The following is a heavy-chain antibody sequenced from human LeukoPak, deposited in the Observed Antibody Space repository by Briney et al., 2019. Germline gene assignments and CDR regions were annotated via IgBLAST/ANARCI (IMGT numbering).Heavy chain of an antibody. V-gene: IGHV3-30-3*01. CDR2: ISYDGSNK. D-gene: IGHD6-25*01. Sequence: GGSLRLSCAASRFTFSSYAMHWVRQAPGKGLEWVAVISYDGSNKYYADSVKGRFTISRDNSKNTLYLQMNSLRAEDTAVYYCASPAALYYFDYWGQGTLVTVSS. CDR1: RFTFSSYA. CDR3: ASPAALYYFDY. J-gene: IGHJ4*02.